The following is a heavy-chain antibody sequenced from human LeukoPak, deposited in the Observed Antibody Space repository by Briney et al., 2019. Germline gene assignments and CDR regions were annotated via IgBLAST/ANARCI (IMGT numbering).Heavy chain of an antibody. Sequence: SVKVSCKASGGTFSSYAISWVRQAPGQGLEWMGGIIPIFGTANYAQKFQGRVTITADESTSTAYMELSSLRSEDTAVYYCARPSSECGGDCYRNAFDIWGQGTMVTVSS. CDR2: IIPIFGTA. CDR3: ARPSSECGGDCYRNAFDI. D-gene: IGHD2-21*01. V-gene: IGHV1-69*01. CDR1: GGTFSSYA. J-gene: IGHJ3*02.